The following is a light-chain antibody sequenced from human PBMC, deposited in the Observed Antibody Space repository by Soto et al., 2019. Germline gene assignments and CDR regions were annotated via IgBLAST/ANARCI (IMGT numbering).Light chain of an antibody. Sequence: QSALTQPPSVSGAPGQRVTISCTGSSSNIGAGYDVHWYQQLPGTAPKLLIYGNSNRPSGVPNRFSGSKSGTSASLAITGLQAEDEADYYCQSYDIRLSALYVFGTGTKVTVL. CDR3: QSYDIRLSALYV. J-gene: IGLJ1*01. CDR1: SSNIGAGYD. CDR2: GNS. V-gene: IGLV1-40*01.